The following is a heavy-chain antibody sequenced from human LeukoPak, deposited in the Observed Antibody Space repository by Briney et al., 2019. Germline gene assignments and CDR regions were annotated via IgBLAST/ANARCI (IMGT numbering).Heavy chain of an antibody. D-gene: IGHD1-26*01. Sequence: SVKVSCKASGFTFTSSAVQWVRQARGQRLEWIGWIVVGSGNTNYAQKFQERVTITRDMSTSTAYMELSSLRSEDTAVYYCAARNLKNIVGAGGAFDIWGQGTMVTVSS. V-gene: IGHV1-58*01. J-gene: IGHJ3*02. CDR3: AARNLKNIVGAGGAFDI. CDR1: GFTFTSSA. CDR2: IVVGSGNT.